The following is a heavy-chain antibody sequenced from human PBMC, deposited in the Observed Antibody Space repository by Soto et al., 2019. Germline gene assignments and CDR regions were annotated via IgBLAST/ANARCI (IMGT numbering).Heavy chain of an antibody. CDR3: ARRSLSSGWFDY. J-gene: IGHJ4*02. CDR2: IYHSGST. CDR1: GYSISSGYY. Sequence: PSETLSLTCAVSGYSISSGYYWGWSRQPPGKGLEWIGSIYHSGSTYYNPSLKSRVTISVDTSKNQFSLKLSSVTAADTAVYYCARRSLSSGWFDYWGQGTMVTVYS. D-gene: IGHD6-19*01. V-gene: IGHV4-38-2*01.